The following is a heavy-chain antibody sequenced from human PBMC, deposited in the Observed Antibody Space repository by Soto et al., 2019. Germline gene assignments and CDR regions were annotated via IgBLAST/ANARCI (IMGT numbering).Heavy chain of an antibody. CDR1: GFTFGSYW. J-gene: IGHJ4*02. V-gene: IGHV3-7*01. D-gene: IGHD2-15*01. CDR3: AKERVSGGSLDS. CDR2: IKQDGSVK. Sequence: EIQLVESGGNLVQPGGSLRLSCAASGFTFGSYWMSWVRQAPGKGLEWVANIKQDGSVKYYVDSVKGRVTISRDNAKNSLFLQMNGLRAEDTAVYYCAKERVSGGSLDSWGQGTLVTVSS.